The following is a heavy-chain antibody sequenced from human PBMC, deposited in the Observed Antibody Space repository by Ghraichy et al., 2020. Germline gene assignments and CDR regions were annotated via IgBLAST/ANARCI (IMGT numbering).Heavy chain of an antibody. CDR3: ARYSSNSYDDAFDS. V-gene: IGHV4-34*01. CDR2: INHSGST. J-gene: IGHJ3*01. D-gene: IGHD6-13*01. Sequence: SETLSLTCAVCGGSFSDYFWSWIRQPPGKGLEWIGEINHSGSTKYNPSLKSRVTISVDTSKNQFSLKLNSVIAADTAVYYCARYSSNSYDDAFDSWGRGTLVTVSS. CDR1: GGSFSDYF.